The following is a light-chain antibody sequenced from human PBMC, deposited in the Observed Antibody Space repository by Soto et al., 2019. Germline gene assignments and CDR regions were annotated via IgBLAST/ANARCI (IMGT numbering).Light chain of an antibody. CDR2: AAS. CDR1: QSISSY. J-gene: IGKJ3*01. CDR3: QQSYSTPFT. Sequence: DIQMTQAPSSLSASVVYRGTITCLASQSISSYLNWYQQKPGKAPKLLIYAASSLQSGVPSRFSGSGSGTDFTLTISSLQPEDFATYYCQQSYSTPFTFGPGTKVDIK. V-gene: IGKV1-39*01.